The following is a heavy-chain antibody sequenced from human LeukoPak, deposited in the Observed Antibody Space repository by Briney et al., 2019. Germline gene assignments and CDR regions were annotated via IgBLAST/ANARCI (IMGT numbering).Heavy chain of an antibody. D-gene: IGHD5-18*01. J-gene: IGHJ4*02. Sequence: GGPLRLSCAASGFTFSTYAMSWVRQAPGKGLEWVSAISDSGASTYYADSVKGRFTISRDNSENTLYLQMNSLRAEDTAVYYCAKDSARAYSYAYSDYWGQGTLVTVSS. CDR1: GFTFSTYA. V-gene: IGHV3-23*01. CDR2: ISDSGAST. CDR3: AKDSARAYSYAYSDY.